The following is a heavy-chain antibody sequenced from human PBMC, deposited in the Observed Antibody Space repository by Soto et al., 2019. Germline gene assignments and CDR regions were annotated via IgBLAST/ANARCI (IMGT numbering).Heavy chain of an antibody. CDR3: AEVLGIPGGSSEFFDP. Sequence: SGPTLVNPTQTLTLTCTFSGFSLSTSGVGVGWIRQPPGKALEWLALIYWDDDKRYSPSLKSRLTITKDTSKNQVVLTMTNMDPVDTATYYCAEVLGIPGGSSEFFDPWGQGTLVTVSS. CDR2: IYWDDDK. D-gene: IGHD6-25*01. J-gene: IGHJ5*02. CDR1: GFSLSTSGVG. V-gene: IGHV2-5*02.